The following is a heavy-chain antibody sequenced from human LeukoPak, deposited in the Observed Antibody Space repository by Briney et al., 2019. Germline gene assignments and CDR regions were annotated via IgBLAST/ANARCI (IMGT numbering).Heavy chain of an antibody. D-gene: IGHD4-11*01. CDR1: GDSVSSGDYH. CDR2: IHANGDT. Sequence: SETLSLTCTVSGDSVSSGDYHWSWIRQPPGKGLEWNGLEWIGYIHANGDTKYNPSLNSRVTISLDSSRSQLSLNLTAADTALYFCAGYDHSNYLAYWGQGILVTVSS. V-gene: IGHV4-61*08. J-gene: IGHJ4*02. CDR3: AGYDHSNYLAY.